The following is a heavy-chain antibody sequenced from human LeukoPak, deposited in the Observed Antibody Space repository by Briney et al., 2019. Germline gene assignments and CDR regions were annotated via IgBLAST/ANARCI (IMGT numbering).Heavy chain of an antibody. D-gene: IGHD2-21*01. CDR1: GFTFSNAY. V-gene: IGHV3-15*07. Sequence: GGSLRLSCAASGFTFSNAYMSWVRQAPGKGLEWVGRIKPKTDGETTEYAAPVKGRSSISRDDSKNMLYLQMNSLKTEDTAVYYCITPLPYSAQGGQGTLVTVSS. J-gene: IGHJ4*02. CDR2: IKPKTDGETT. CDR3: ITPLPYSAQ.